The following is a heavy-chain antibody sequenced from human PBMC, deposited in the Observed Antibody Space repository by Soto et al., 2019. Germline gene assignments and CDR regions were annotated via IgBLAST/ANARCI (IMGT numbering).Heavy chain of an antibody. J-gene: IGHJ4*02. CDR3: ARRGGSPTIDY. CDR2: IYYSGST. D-gene: IGHD3-16*01. CDR1: GGSISSSSYY. V-gene: IGHV4-39*01. Sequence: QLQLQESGPGLVKPSETLSLTCTVSGGSISSSSYYWGWIRQPPGKGLEWIGRIYYSGSTYYNPSLKSRGTISVDTSKNQFSLNRSSVTAADTAVYYCARRGGSPTIDYWRQGTLVTVSS.